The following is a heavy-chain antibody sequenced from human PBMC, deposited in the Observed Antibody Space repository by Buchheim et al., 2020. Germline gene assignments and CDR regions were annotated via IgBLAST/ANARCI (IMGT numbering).Heavy chain of an antibody. Sequence: QVQLVESGGGVVQPGRSLRLSCAASGFTFSSYGMHWVRQAPGKGLEWVAVISYDGSNKYYADSVKGRFTISRDNSKNTLYLQMNSLRAEDTAVYYCAKGQNGGVDYWGQGTL. V-gene: IGHV3-30*18. CDR3: AKGQNGGVDY. CDR2: ISYDGSNK. D-gene: IGHD4-23*01. J-gene: IGHJ4*02. CDR1: GFTFSSYG.